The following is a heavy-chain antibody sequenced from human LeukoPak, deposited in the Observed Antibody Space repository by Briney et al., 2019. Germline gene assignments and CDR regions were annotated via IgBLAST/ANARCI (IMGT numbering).Heavy chain of an antibody. CDR3: TRVEAGTNKNWFDP. J-gene: IGHJ5*02. V-gene: IGHV6-1*01. CDR2: TYYRSKWSN. D-gene: IGHD2-15*01. CDR1: GDSVSSNSAA. Sequence: SQTLSLTCAIPGDSVSSNSAAWNWIRQSPSRGLEWLGRTYYRSKWSNDYAISVKSRISINADTSKNQFSLQLDSVTPEDTAVYYCTRVEAGTNKNWFDPWGQGILVTVSS.